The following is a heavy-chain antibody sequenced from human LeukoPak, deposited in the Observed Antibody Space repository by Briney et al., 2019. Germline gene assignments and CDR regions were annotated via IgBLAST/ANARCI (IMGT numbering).Heavy chain of an antibody. D-gene: IGHD3-22*01. V-gene: IGHV3-64D*06. CDR1: GFSFRSFA. CDR2: ISSNGGST. CDR3: VKGSSYYYDSSGYYVDY. J-gene: IGHJ4*02. Sequence: GGSLRLSCSASGFSFRSFAMHWVRQAPGKGLEYVSAISSNGGSTYYADSVQGRVTISRDNSKNTLYLQMSSLRAEDTAVYYCVKGSSYYYDSSGYYVDYWGQGALVTVSS.